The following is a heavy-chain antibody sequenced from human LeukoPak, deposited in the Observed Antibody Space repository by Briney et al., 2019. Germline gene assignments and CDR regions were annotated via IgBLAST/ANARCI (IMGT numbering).Heavy chain of an antibody. CDR1: GFTFSTYA. Sequence: GGSLRLSCAASGFTFSTYAMSWVRQAPGKGLEWVSVISGSGGSTYYADSVKGRFTTSRDNSKNTLYLQMNSLRAEDTAVYYCAKLGTTGTTGSHTDYWGQGALVTVSS. D-gene: IGHD1-1*01. V-gene: IGHV3-23*01. CDR2: ISGSGGST. J-gene: IGHJ4*02. CDR3: AKLGTTGTTGSHTDY.